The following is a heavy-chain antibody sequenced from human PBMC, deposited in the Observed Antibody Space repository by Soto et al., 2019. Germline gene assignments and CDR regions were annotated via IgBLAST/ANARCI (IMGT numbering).Heavy chain of an antibody. Sequence: GASVKVSCKASGYTFTSYYMHWVRQAPGQGLEWMGIINPSGGSTSYAQKFQGRVTMTRDTSTSTVYMELSSLRSEDTAVYYCARDPLAYCGGDCYPGVYWGKGTLVTVSS. V-gene: IGHV1-46*01. CDR1: GYTFTSYY. CDR2: INPSGGST. CDR3: ARDPLAYCGGDCYPGVY. D-gene: IGHD2-21*02. J-gene: IGHJ4*02.